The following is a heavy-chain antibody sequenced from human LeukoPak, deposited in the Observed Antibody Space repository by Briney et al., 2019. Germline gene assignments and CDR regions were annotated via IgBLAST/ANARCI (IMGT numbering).Heavy chain of an antibody. Sequence: GESLNISCKASGYTFTSYGINWVRQAPGQGLEWMGWITPYNGNTNYAQKLQGRVTTTTDTSTSTAYMELRSLRSDDTAVYYCASGYCSSTSCFDYWGQGTLVTVSS. CDR1: GYTFTSYG. V-gene: IGHV1-18*01. J-gene: IGHJ4*02. D-gene: IGHD2-2*03. CDR2: ITPYNGNT. CDR3: ASGYCSSTSCFDY.